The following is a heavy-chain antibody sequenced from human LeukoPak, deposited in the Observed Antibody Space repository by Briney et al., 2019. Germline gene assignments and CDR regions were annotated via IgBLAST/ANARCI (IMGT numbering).Heavy chain of an antibody. V-gene: IGHV1-3*01. Sequence: ASVTVSCKASGYTFTSYAMHWVRQAPGQRLEWMGWINAGNGNTKYSQKFQGRVTITRDTSASTAYMELSSLRSEDTAVYYCARPVRSYYWFDYWGQGTLVTVSS. CDR1: GYTFTSYA. D-gene: IGHD3-10*01. J-gene: IGHJ4*02. CDR2: INAGNGNT. CDR3: ARPVRSYYWFDY.